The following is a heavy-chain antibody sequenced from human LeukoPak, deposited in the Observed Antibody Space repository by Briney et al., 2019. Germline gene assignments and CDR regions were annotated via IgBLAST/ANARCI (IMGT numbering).Heavy chain of an antibody. CDR1: GGTFSSYA. Sequence: ASVKVSCKASGGTFSSYAISWVRQAPGQGLEWMGGIIPIFGTANYAQKFQGRVTITTDESTSTAYMELRSLRSEDTAVYYCASSYSSSNYFDYWGQGTLVTVSS. V-gene: IGHV1-69*05. CDR2: IIPIFGTA. CDR3: ASSYSSSNYFDY. J-gene: IGHJ4*02. D-gene: IGHD6-6*01.